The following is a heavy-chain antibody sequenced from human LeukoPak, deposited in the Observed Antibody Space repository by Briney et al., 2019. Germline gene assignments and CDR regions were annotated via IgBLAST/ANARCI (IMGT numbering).Heavy chain of an antibody. V-gene: IGHV4-38-2*01. CDR3: ARPRRDYYYYYYMDV. Sequence: KASETLFLTCAVSGYSISSGYYWGWIRQPPGKGLEWIGSIYHSGSTYYNPSLKSRVTISVDTSKNHFSLKLSSVTAADTAVYYCARPRRDYYYYYYMDVWGKGTTVTVSS. CDR1: GYSISSGYY. CDR2: IYHSGST. J-gene: IGHJ6*03.